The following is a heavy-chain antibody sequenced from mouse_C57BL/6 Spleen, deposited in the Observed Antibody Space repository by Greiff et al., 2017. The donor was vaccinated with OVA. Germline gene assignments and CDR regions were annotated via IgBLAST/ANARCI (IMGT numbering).Heavy chain of an antibody. Sequence: QVQLQQPGAELVKPGASVKLSCKASGYTFTSYWMHWVKQRPGQGLEWIGMIHPNSGSTNYNEKFKSKATLTVDKSSSTAYMQLSSLTSEDSAVYYCALDSSGYSFFDYWGQGTLVTVSA. CDR3: ALDSSGYSFFDY. J-gene: IGHJ3*01. CDR1: GYTFTSYW. D-gene: IGHD3-2*02. CDR2: IHPNSGST. V-gene: IGHV1-64*01.